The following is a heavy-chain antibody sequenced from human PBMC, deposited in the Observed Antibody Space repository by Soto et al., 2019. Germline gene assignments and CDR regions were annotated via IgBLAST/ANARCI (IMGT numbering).Heavy chain of an antibody. CDR1: GYTFSDYG. V-gene: IGHV1-18*01. CDR3: AYVGGYSTGDYSFDV. D-gene: IGHD5-18*01. J-gene: IGHJ4*02. CDR2: ISTYNGNY. Sequence: GASVKVSCKTSGYTFSDYGIGWLRQAPGQGLEWLGWISTYNGNYNHARRVQGRFTMTTDTSTSTAYMELSSLRSGDTAVYYCAYVGGYSTGDYSFDVWGQGTPVTVSS.